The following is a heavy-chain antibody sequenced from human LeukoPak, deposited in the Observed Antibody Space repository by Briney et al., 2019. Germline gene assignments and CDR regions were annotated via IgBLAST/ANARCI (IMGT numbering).Heavy chain of an antibody. CDR2: IIPIFGIA. Sequence: ASVKVSCKASEGTFSSYAISWVRQAPGQGLEWMGRIIPIFGIANYAQKFQGRVTITADKSTSTAYMELSSLRSEDTAVYYCARGDDSSAPDWFDPWGQGTLVTVSS. CDR3: ARGDDSSAPDWFDP. CDR1: EGTFSSYA. J-gene: IGHJ5*02. V-gene: IGHV1-69*04. D-gene: IGHD3-22*01.